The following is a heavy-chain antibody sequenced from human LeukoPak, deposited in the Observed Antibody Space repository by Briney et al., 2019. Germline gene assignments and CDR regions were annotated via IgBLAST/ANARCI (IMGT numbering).Heavy chain of an antibody. CDR3: ARGRPAEYCSSTSCTRWFDP. CDR1: GGSFSGYY. CDR2: INHSVST. Sequence: SETLSLTCAVYGGSFSGYYWSWIRQPPGKGLEWIGEINHSVSTNYNPSLKSRVTISVDTSKNQFSLKLSSVTAADTAVYYCARGRPAEYCSSTSCTRWFDPWGQGTLVTVSS. J-gene: IGHJ5*02. D-gene: IGHD2-2*01. V-gene: IGHV4-34*01.